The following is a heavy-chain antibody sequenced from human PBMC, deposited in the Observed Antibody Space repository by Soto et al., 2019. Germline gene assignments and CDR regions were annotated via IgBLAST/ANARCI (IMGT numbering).Heavy chain of an antibody. J-gene: IGHJ6*02. CDR1: GYTFTSYY. CDR2: FNPTGDTA. D-gene: IGHD5-18*01. V-gene: IGHV1-46*01. Sequence: ASVKVSCKASGYTFTSYYIHWVRQAPGQGLEWMGIFNPTGDTASYAQKLQGRVTMTRDTSTGTAYMELGSLRSEDTAVYYCARGGRIVDTGIAYYYYHAMDVWGQGTTVTVSS. CDR3: ARGGRIVDTGIAYYYYHAMDV.